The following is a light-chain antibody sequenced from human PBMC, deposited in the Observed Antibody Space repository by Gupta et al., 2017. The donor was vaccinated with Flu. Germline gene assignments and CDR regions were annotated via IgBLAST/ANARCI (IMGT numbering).Light chain of an antibody. CDR1: SSNIGRNH. CDR3: GTWDIALAAVV. V-gene: IGLV1-51*01. J-gene: IGLJ2*01. CDR2: DDN. Sequence: QSVLTQPPSVSAAPGQKVTISCSGSSSNIGRNHVAWYQHLPGIAPKLLIYDDNRRPSGIPDRFSVSKSGTSATLYITGLQTGDEADYYCGTWDIALAAVVFGGGTKLTVL.